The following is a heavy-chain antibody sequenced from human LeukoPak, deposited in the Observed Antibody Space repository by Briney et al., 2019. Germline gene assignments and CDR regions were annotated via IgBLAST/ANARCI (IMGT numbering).Heavy chain of an antibody. J-gene: IGHJ6*03. CDR1: RGSISSYY. CDR3: ARRVAAAGTGYYYYMDV. Sequence: SETLSLTCTVSRGSISSYYWSWIRQPPGKGLEWIGYIYTSGSTNYNPSLKSRVTVSVDTSKNQFPLKLSSVTAADTAVYYCARRVAAAGTGYYYYMDVWGKGTTVTVSS. D-gene: IGHD6-13*01. CDR2: IYTSGST. V-gene: IGHV4-4*09.